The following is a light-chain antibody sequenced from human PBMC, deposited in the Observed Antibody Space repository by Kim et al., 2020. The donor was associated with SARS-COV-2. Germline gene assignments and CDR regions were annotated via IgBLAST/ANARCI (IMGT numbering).Light chain of an antibody. Sequence: GQKVTISGAASSSNIGNNYVSWYQQHPGTAPKLLIYDNNKRPSGIPDRFAGSKSGTSATLGITGLQTGDEADYYCGTWDSSLSAWVFGGGTQLTVL. CDR2: DNN. V-gene: IGLV1-51*01. J-gene: IGLJ3*02. CDR3: GTWDSSLSAWV. CDR1: SSNIGNNY.